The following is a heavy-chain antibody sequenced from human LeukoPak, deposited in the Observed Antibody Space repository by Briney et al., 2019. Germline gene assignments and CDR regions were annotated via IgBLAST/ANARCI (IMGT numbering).Heavy chain of an antibody. J-gene: IGHJ5*02. CDR1: GFTFTSYA. CDR3: ARDVSGTTRGINWFDP. Sequence: GGSLRLSCAASGFTFTSYAMHWVRQAPGKGLEWVAVISYDGSNKYYADSVKGRFTISRDNSKNTLYLQMNSLRAEDTAVYYCARDVSGTTRGINWFDPWGQGTLVTVSS. V-gene: IGHV3-30*04. CDR2: ISYDGSNK. D-gene: IGHD1-7*01.